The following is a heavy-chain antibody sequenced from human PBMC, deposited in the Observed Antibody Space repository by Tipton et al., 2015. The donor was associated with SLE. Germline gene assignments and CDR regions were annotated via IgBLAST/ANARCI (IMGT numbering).Heavy chain of an antibody. Sequence: TLSLTCTVSGGSISSGGYSWSWIRQPPGKGLEWIGYIYHSGSTYYNPSLKSRVTISVDRSKNQFSLRLNSVTAADTAVYYCARGRRTGPPVGGAHFDFWGQGTLVTVSS. CDR2: IYHSGST. V-gene: IGHV4-30-2*01. CDR1: GGSISSGGYS. J-gene: IGHJ4*02. D-gene: IGHD1-26*01. CDR3: ARGRRTGPPVGGAHFDF.